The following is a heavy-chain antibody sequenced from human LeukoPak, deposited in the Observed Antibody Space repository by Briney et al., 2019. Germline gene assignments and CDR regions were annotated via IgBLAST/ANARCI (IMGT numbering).Heavy chain of an antibody. CDR2: ISGSGGST. CDR1: GFTFSSYA. J-gene: IGHJ4*02. CDR3: AKFLPTHIVVANYYFDY. D-gene: IGHD2-21*01. Sequence: GGSLRLSCAASGFTFSSYAMSWVRQAPGKGLEWVSAISGSGGSTYYADSVKGRFTISRDNSKNTLYQQMNSLRAEDTAVYYCAKFLPTHIVVANYYFDYWGQGTLVTVSS. V-gene: IGHV3-23*01.